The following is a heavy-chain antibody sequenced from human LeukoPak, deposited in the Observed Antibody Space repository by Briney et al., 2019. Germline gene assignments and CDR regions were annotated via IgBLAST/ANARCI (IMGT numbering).Heavy chain of an antibody. CDR2: ISSSSSNI. CDR1: GFTFSSYS. CDR3: ARGPPGAHFDY. Sequence: PGGSLRLSCTASGFTFSSYSMNWVRQAPGKGLGWVSYISSSSSNIFYADSFKGRFTISRDNAQNSLYLQMNSLRVEDTAVYYCARGPPGAHFDYWGQGTLVTVSS. J-gene: IGHJ4*02. D-gene: IGHD7-27*01. V-gene: IGHV3-21*01.